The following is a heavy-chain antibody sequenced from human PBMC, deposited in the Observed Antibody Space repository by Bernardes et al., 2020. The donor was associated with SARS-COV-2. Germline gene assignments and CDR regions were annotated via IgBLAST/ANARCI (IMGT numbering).Heavy chain of an antibody. Sequence: GSLRLSCAASGFTFSSYAMSWVRQAPGKGLEWVSGISGSGDRTNYAGSVKGRFTISRDNSKSTLYLQMNNLGADDTAVYYCAKDRDIVAMTGHGLDVWGQGTTVTVSS. CDR1: GFTFSSYA. CDR3: AKDRDIVAMTGHGLDV. J-gene: IGHJ6*02. CDR2: ISGSGDRT. V-gene: IGHV3-23*01. D-gene: IGHD5-12*01.